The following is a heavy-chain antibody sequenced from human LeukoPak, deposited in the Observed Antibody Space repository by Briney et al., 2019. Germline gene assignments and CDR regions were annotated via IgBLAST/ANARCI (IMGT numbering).Heavy chain of an antibody. D-gene: IGHD2-2*01. CDR1: GGSISSGSYY. V-gene: IGHV4-61*02. CDR3: ARGTGYCSSTSCFPYYMDV. CDR2: IYTSGNT. Sequence: SETLSLTCTASGGSISSGSYYWSWIRQPAGKGLEWIGRIYTSGNTNYNPSLKSRVTISVDTSKNQFSLKLTSVTAADTAVYYCARGTGYCSSTSCFPYYMDVWGKGTTVTISS. J-gene: IGHJ6*03.